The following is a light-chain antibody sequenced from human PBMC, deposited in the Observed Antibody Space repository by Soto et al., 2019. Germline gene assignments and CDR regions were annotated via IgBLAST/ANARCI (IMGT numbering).Light chain of an antibody. V-gene: IGLV2-14*01. CDR1: SSDVGGYND. Sequence: QSALTQPASVSGSPGQSITISCTGTSSDVGGYNDVSWYQQHPGKAPKLMIYDVSNRPSGVSNRFSGSKSGTTASLTISGLQAEDEADYYCNSYTSSSTVVFGGGTKLTVL. J-gene: IGLJ2*01. CDR2: DVS. CDR3: NSYTSSSTVV.